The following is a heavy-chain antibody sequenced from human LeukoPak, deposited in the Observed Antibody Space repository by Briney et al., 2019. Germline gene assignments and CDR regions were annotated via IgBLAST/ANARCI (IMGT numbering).Heavy chain of an antibody. CDR2: IYSGDST. Sequence: GGSLRLSCATSGFTVSSNYMSWVRQAPGKGLEWVSIIYSGDSTYYADSVKGRFAISRDNSKNTLYLQMNSLRAEDTAVYYCATHCSSTSCYADYWGQGTLVTVSS. J-gene: IGHJ4*02. CDR3: ATHCSSTSCYADY. CDR1: GFTVSSNY. V-gene: IGHV3-53*05. D-gene: IGHD2-2*01.